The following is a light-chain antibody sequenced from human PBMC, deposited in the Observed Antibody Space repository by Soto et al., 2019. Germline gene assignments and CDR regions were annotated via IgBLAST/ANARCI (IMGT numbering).Light chain of an antibody. V-gene: IGKV1-5*03. CDR1: QSISSW. CDR3: QQYNSYPIS. J-gene: IGKJ5*01. CDR2: KAS. Sequence: DIQMTQSPSTLSASVGDRVTITCRASQSISSWLAWYQQKPGKAPKLLIYKASSLESGVPSRFSGSGSGTEFTLTISSLQPDDFATYYCQQYNSYPISFRQGTRLEIK.